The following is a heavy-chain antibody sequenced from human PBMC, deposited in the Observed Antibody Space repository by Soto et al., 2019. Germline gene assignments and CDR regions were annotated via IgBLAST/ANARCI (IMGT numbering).Heavy chain of an antibody. CDR3: TRRYNWNDYYFDP. CDR1: GCSISVHSYY. V-gene: IGHV4-39*01. J-gene: IGHJ5*02. CDR2: SYYSGTS. Sequence: PSETLSLTCTVSGCSISVHSYYWTWIRQTPGKALEWIGSSYYSGTSYFNPALKGRVTISVDTSTNPFSLRLTSVTAADTAVYYCTRRYNWNDYYFDPWGQGTLVTVSS. D-gene: IGHD1-20*01.